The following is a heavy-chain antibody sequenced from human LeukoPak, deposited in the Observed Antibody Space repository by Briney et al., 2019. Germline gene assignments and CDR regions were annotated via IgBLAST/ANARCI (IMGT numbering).Heavy chain of an antibody. Sequence: PGGSLRLSCKASGFTFHNYAMPWVRQAPGKGLDWVSTVSGTGTSTFYADSVKVRATISRDNSKNMLYLQMSSLRAEDTAMYYCAKGYYDSHRGFFEYWGLGTLVTVSS. CDR3: AKGYYDSHRGFFEY. J-gene: IGHJ4*02. D-gene: IGHD3-3*01. CDR2: VSGTGTST. CDR1: GFTFHNYA. V-gene: IGHV3-23*01.